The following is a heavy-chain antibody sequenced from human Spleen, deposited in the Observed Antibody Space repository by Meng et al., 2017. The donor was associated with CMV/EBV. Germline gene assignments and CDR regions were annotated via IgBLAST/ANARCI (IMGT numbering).Heavy chain of an antibody. CDR2: IRYDGSNK. V-gene: IGHV3-30*02. J-gene: IGHJ4*02. CDR1: GFTFSSYG. CDR3: AKGFWSGYSFGY. Sequence: GESLKISCAASGFTFSSYGMHWFRQAPGKGLEWVAFIRYDGSNKYYADSVKGRFTISRDNSKNTLYLQMNSLSAEDTAVYYCAKGFWSGYSFGYWGQGTLVTVSS. D-gene: IGHD3-3*01.